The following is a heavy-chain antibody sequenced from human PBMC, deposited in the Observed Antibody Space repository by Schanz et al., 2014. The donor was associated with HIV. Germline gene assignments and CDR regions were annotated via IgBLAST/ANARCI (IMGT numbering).Heavy chain of an antibody. CDR1: GFIFSDFY. J-gene: IGHJ4*02. CDR2: ISDSGSRR. D-gene: IGHD6-19*01. Sequence: HVQMVESGGGLVKPGGSRRLSCVASGFIFSDFYMTWIRQAPGKGLEWISYISDSGSRRFYADSVQGRFTISRDNTKNSLYLEMNSLRAEDTAVYYCAKDRAPGIEVAGTFDNWGQGILVTVSS. CDR3: AKDRAPGIEVAGTFDN. V-gene: IGHV3-11*01.